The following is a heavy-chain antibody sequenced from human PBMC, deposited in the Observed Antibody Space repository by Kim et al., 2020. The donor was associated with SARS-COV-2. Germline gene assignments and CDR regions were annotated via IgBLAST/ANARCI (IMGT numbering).Heavy chain of an antibody. CDR1: GYIFTEFS. Sequence: ASVKVSCKVSGYIFTEFSMHWVRQAPGKGLEWMGDFEPENGRTLYAQNFQGRITMTEDTSTDTAYMELSNLRSEDTALYYCATGVLAPEGLDVWGQGTAVTVSS. J-gene: IGHJ6*02. V-gene: IGHV1-24*01. CDR3: ATGVLAPEGLDV. CDR2: FEPENGRT. D-gene: IGHD2-15*01.